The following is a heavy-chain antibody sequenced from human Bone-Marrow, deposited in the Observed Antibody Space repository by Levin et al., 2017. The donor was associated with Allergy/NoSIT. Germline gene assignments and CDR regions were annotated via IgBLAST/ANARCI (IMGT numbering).Heavy chain of an antibody. CDR1: GYTLAEVS. CDR2: SDAEEGET. V-gene: IGHV1-24*01. CDR3: ALENAPVRGPFDI. Sequence: GESLKISCKVSGYTLAEVSLHWVRHVPGQGLEWIGGSDAEEGETIYAQRFQGRVTMSEDTSSDTAYMDLNRLTSADTAIYYCALENAPVRGPFDIWGQGTMVIVSS. D-gene: IGHD2-2*01. J-gene: IGHJ3*02.